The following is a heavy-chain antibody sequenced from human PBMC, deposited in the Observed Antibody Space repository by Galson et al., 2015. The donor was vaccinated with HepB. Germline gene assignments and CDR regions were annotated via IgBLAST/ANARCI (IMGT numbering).Heavy chain of an antibody. D-gene: IGHD3-22*01. V-gene: IGHV3-23*01. Sequence: SLRLSCAASGFTFSNYAMSWVRQAPGKGLEWVSSISGSGSSIFSTDSVKGRFTISRDNSKSTLFLQMNSLRAEDTAVYYCAKRPDRAFYETTGYYYFDYWGQGTLVTVSS. CDR2: ISGSGSSI. CDR1: GFTFSNYA. J-gene: IGHJ4*02. CDR3: AKRPDRAFYETTGYYYFDY.